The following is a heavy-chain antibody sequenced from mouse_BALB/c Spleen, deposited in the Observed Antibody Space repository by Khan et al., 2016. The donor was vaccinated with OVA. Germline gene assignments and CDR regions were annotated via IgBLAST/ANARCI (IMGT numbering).Heavy chain of an antibody. J-gene: IGHJ4*01. CDR1: GFSLSSSGMG. V-gene: IGHV8-8*01. D-gene: IGHD2-2*01. CDR3: GRVGWLRDYAMDY. Sequence: QVTLKESGPGILQPSQTLSLTCSFSGFSLSSSGMGVGWIRQPSGKGLEWLARIWWDDDKRYNPALKSRLTISKDTSSNQVFLKIARVDTADSATYYCGRVGWLRDYAMDYWGQGISVTVSA. CDR2: IWWDDDK.